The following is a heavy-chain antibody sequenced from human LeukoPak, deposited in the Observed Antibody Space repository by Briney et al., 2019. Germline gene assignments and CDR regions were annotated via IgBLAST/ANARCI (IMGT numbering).Heavy chain of an antibody. V-gene: IGHV3-30*01. CDR2: ISYDGSNK. CDR3: ARGVAAHTVHP. Sequence: GGSLRLSCAASGFTFSSYAMHWVRQAPGKGLEWVAVISYDGSNKYYADSVKGRFTISRDNSKNTLYLQMNSLRAEDTAVYYRARGVAAHTVHPWGQGTLVTVSS. CDR1: GFTFSSYA. D-gene: IGHD6-13*01. J-gene: IGHJ5*02.